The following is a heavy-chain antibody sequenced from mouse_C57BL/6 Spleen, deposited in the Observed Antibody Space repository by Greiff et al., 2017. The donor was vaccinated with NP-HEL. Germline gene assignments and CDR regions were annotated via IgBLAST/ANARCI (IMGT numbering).Heavy chain of an antibody. CDR3: ARYYGSTWYFDV. D-gene: IGHD1-1*01. CDR2: IRNKANGYTT. V-gene: IGHV7-3*01. Sequence: EVNVVESGGGLVQPGGSLSLSCAASGFTFTDYYMSWVRQPPGKALEWLGFIRNKANGYTTEYSASVKGRFTISRDNSQSILYLQMNALRAEDSATYYCARYYGSTWYFDVWGTGTTVTVSS. J-gene: IGHJ1*03. CDR1: GFTFTDYY.